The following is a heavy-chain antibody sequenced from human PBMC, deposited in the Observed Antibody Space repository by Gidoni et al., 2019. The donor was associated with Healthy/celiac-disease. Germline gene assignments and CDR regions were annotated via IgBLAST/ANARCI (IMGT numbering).Heavy chain of an antibody. D-gene: IGHD3-22*01. CDR3: ASGPSHYYDSSGYYHETDAFDI. J-gene: IGHJ3*02. CDR2: IYYSGST. V-gene: IGHV4-39*07. Sequence: QLQLPEPAPGLVMPSETLPLPCTVSGGSISSSIYLWGWVRQPPGKGLEWLGSIYYSGSTYYNPSLKSRVTISVDTSKNQFSLKLSSVTAADTAVYYCASGPSHYYDSSGYYHETDAFDIWGQGTMVTVSS. CDR1: GGSISSSIYL.